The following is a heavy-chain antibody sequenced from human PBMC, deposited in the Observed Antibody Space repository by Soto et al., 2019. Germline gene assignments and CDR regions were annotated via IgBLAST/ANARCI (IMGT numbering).Heavy chain of an antibody. D-gene: IGHD2-2*01. CDR2: TYYRSKWYN. Sequence: PSQTLSLTCAISGDSVSGNSAAWNWIRQSPSRGLEWLGRTYYRSKWYNDHAVSVKSRITINPDTSKNQFSLQLNSVTPEDTAVYYCARDRPYCSSNSCYAGWFDPWGQGTLVTVSS. CDR3: ARDRPYCSSNSCYAGWFDP. CDR1: GDSVSGNSAA. J-gene: IGHJ5*02. V-gene: IGHV6-1*01.